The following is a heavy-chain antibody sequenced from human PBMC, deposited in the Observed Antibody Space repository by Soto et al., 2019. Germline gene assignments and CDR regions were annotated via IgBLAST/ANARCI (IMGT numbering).Heavy chain of an antibody. CDR3: AKDGDSISRNKPLDY. D-gene: IGHD3-22*01. CDR1: GFTFSNYW. Sequence: GGSLRLSCAASGFTFSNYWMAWVRQAPGKGLEGVANIKQDGSETNFVDSVKGRFTISRDNAKNSLHLQMNSLRAEDTAVYYCAKDGDSISRNKPLDYWGQGTLVTVSS. CDR2: IKQDGSET. J-gene: IGHJ4*02. V-gene: IGHV3-7*03.